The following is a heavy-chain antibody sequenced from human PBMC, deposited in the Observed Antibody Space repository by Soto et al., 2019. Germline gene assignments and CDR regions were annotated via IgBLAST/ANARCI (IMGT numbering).Heavy chain of an antibody. CDR2: INHSGST. V-gene: IGHV4-34*01. Sequence: SETLSLTCAVYGGSFSGYYWSWIRQPPGKGLEWIGEINHSGSTNYNPSLKSRVTISVDTSKNQFSLKLSSVTAADTAVYYCARVVYERYHVDTARGGYYYGMDVWGQGTTVTVSS. CDR1: GGSFSGYY. D-gene: IGHD5-18*01. CDR3: ARVVYERYHVDTARGGYYYGMDV. J-gene: IGHJ6*02.